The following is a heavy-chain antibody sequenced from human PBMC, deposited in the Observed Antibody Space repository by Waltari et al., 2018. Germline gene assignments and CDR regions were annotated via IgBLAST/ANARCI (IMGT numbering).Heavy chain of an antibody. J-gene: IGHJ4*02. D-gene: IGHD2-15*01. CDR1: GFTFSSYG. V-gene: IGHV3-33*08. CDR3: AKTPQLDYYFDY. Sequence: QVQLVESGGGVVQPGRSLRLSCAASGFTFSSYGMHWVRQAPGKGLEWVAVIWYDGSKKYYADSVKGRFTISRDNSKNTLYLQMNSLRAEDTAMYYCAKTPQLDYYFDYWGQGTLVTVSS. CDR2: IWYDGSKK.